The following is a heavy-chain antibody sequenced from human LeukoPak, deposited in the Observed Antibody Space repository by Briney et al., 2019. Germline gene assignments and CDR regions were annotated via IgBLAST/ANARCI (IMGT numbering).Heavy chain of an antibody. D-gene: IGHD5-18*01. J-gene: IGHJ4*02. CDR2: IKQDGSEK. Sequence: GGSLRLSCAVSGFTFSSYWMSWVRQAPGKGLEWVANIKQDGSEKYYVDSVKGRFTISRDNAKNSLYLQMNSLRAEDTAVYYCARGGLWIQLWFFDNWGQGTLVTVSS. CDR3: ARGGLWIQLWFFDN. V-gene: IGHV3-7*01. CDR1: GFTFSSYW.